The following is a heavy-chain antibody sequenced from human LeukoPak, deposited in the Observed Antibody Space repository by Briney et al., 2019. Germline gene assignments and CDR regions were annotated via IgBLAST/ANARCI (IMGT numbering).Heavy chain of an antibody. CDR2: IKSKTDGGTT. V-gene: IGHV3-15*01. CDR1: RFTFSNAW. Sequence: GGSLRLSCAASRFTFSNAWMSWVRQAPGKGLEWVGRIKSKTDGGTTDYAAPVKGRFTISRDDSKNTLYLQMNSLKTEDTAVYYCTTDLTASGYYQITDYWGQGTLVTVSS. CDR3: TTDLTASGYYQITDY. J-gene: IGHJ4*02. D-gene: IGHD3-22*01.